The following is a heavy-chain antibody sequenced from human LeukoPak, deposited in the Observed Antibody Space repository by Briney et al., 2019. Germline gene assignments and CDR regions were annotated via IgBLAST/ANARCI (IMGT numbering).Heavy chain of an antibody. CDR1: GFTFSSYA. V-gene: IGHV3-23*01. J-gene: IGHJ4*02. Sequence: PGGSLRLSCAASGFTFSSYAMSWVRQAPGKGLEWVSAISGSGGSTYYADSVKGRFTISRDNSKNTLYLQMNSLRAEDTAVYYCARESAGGRIVGVFDYWGQGSLVTVSS. CDR2: ISGSGGST. D-gene: IGHD1-26*01. CDR3: ARESAGGRIVGVFDY.